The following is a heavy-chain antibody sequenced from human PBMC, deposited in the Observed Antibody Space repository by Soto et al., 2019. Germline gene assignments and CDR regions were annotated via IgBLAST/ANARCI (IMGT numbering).Heavy chain of an antibody. CDR3: AKDSITMIVSAFDI. J-gene: IGHJ3*02. D-gene: IGHD3-22*01. CDR2: ISGSGGST. CDR1: GFTFSSYA. V-gene: IGHV3-23*01. Sequence: VVSLIISCAASGFTFSSYAMSWARQAPGKGLEWVSAISGSGGSTYYADSVKGRFTISRDNSKNTLYLQMNSLRAEDTAVYYCAKDSITMIVSAFDIWGQGTMVTVSS.